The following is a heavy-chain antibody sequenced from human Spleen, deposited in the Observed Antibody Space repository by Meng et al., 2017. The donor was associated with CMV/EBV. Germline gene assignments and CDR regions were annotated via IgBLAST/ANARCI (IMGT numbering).Heavy chain of an antibody. Sequence: ASGRTFRRSAIRSVRPSPRLVLSLIGMIIPAFRTTNYAQQFQVTVSITTDDSTSTAYMELGGLRSDDTAVYYCARDHDIVVSGWFDPWGQGTLVTVSS. CDR3: ARDHDIVVSGWFDP. CDR2: IIPAFRTT. CDR1: GRTFRRSA. J-gene: IGHJ5*02. V-gene: IGHV1-69*05. D-gene: IGHD2-2*01.